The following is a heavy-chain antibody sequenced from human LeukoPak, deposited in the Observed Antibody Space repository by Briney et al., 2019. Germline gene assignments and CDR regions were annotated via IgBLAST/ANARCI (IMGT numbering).Heavy chain of an antibody. CDR2: ISYDGSNK. J-gene: IGHJ6*02. V-gene: IGHV3-30*18. D-gene: IGHD3-16*02. CDR3: AKDRTDYVWGSYRYIYYYYGMDV. CDR1: GFTFSSYG. Sequence: GRSLRLSCAASGFTFSSYGMHWVRQAPGKGLEWVAVISYDGSNKYYADSVKGRFTISRDNSKNTLYLQMNSLRAEDTAVYYCAKDRTDYVWGSYRYIYYYYGMDVWGQGATVTVSS.